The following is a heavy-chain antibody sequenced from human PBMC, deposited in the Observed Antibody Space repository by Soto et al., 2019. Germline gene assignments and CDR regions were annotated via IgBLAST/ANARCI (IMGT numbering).Heavy chain of an antibody. Sequence: PGGSLRLSCAASGFTFSSYGMHWVRQAPGKGLEWVAVIWYDGSNKYYADSVKGRFTISRDNSKNTLYLQMNSLRAEDTAVYYCARDQGITIFGVVNPGAFDIWGQGSMVTVSS. D-gene: IGHD3-3*01. CDR2: IWYDGSNK. CDR1: GFTFSSYG. CDR3: ARDQGITIFGVVNPGAFDI. J-gene: IGHJ3*02. V-gene: IGHV3-33*01.